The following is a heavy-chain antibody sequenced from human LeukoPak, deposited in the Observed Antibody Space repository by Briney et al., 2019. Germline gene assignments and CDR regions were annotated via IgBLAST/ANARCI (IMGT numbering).Heavy chain of an antibody. D-gene: IGHD2-8*02. CDR3: AKDVWWSVS. J-gene: IGHJ5*02. CDR2: ISASGVDT. Sequence: GGSLRLSCAASGFTFSSYAMTWVRQAPGKGLEWVSAISASGVDTFYAPSVKGRFTISRDNSKNTLYLQINSLRAEDTAIYYCAKDVWWSVSWGQGTLVTVSS. CDR1: GFTFSSYA. V-gene: IGHV3-23*01.